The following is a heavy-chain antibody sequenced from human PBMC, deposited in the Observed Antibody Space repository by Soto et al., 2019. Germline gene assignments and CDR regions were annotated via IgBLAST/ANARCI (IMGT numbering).Heavy chain of an antibody. Sequence: SQTKSLTYTVSGGNIRNHYWSRIRQPTGKGLEWIGYMYYSGSTNYNPSLKSRVTISVDTSKNQFSLKLSSVTAADTAVYYGARDFFSGGVFDFWGQGTMVTVSS. J-gene: IGHJ3*01. V-gene: IGHV4-59*11. CDR2: MYYSGST. CDR1: GGNIRNHY. D-gene: IGHD2-8*01. CDR3: ARDFFSGGVFDF.